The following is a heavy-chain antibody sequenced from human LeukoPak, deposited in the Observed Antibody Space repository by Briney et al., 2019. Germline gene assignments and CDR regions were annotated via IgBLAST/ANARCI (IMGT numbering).Heavy chain of an antibody. CDR2: MNPSSGNT. CDR1: GYTFTSV. D-gene: IGHD2-15*01. V-gene: IGHV1-8*01. J-gene: IGHJ3*02. Sequence: ASVKVSCKASGYTFTSVINWVRQATGQGLEWMGWMNPSSGNTDYAPKFQGRVTMTRDISIGTAYMELSSLRSEDTAVYYCARGAVSREYSGGRCYHFDIWGQGTMVTVSS. CDR3: ARGAVSREYSGGRCYHFDI.